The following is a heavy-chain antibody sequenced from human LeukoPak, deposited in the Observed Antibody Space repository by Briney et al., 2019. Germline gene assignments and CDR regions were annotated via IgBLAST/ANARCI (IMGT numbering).Heavy chain of an antibody. CDR1: GFTFSDSA. CDR2: ISYDGSNT. D-gene: IGHD3-22*01. V-gene: IGHV3-30*18. J-gene: IGHJ3*01. CDR3: AKGQTYYYDSSGYVAFDL. Sequence: GGSLRLSCAASGFTFSDSAMHWVRQAPGKGLEGVAVISYDGSNTYYADSVKGRFTISRDNSNNTLYVQMNSLRAEDTAVYYCAKGQTYYYDSSGYVAFDLWGQGTMVTVSS.